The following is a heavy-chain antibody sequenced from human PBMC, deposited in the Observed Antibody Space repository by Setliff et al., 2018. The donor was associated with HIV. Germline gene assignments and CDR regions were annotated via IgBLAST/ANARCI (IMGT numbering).Heavy chain of an antibody. J-gene: IGHJ4*01. V-gene: IGHV3-23*01. Sequence: GGSLRLSCAASGFTFNTYAMSWVRQAPGKGLEWVSVISGSGGSTFYADSVKGRFTISRDNSKNTLYLQMNGLRVEDTAVYYCAKDGISGGAYPPYYFDNWGHGTLVTVSS. D-gene: IGHD2-15*01. CDR2: ISGSGGST. CDR3: AKDGISGGAYPPYYFDN. CDR1: GFTFNTYA.